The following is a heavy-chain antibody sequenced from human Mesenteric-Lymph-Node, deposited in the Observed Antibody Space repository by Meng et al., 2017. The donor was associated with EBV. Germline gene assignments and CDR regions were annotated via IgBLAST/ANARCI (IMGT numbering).Heavy chain of an antibody. CDR3: TRGIGDYYDGSGYSYYFDH. CDR1: GDSIRSSNW. D-gene: IGHD3-22*01. J-gene: IGHJ4*02. V-gene: IGHV4-4*02. Sequence: QVPRHGSGPGLLKPSGTLSLTCDVSGDSIRSSNWWSWVRQPPGKGLEWVGEIYHSGTTNYNPSLKSRVTISVDKSKNQFSLKLASVTAADTAVYYCTRGIGDYYDGSGYSYYFDHWGQGTLVTVSS. CDR2: IYHSGTT.